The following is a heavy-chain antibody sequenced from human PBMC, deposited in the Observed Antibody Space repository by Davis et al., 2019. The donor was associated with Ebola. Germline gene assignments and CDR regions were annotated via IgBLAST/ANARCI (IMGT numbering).Heavy chain of an antibody. V-gene: IGHV1-69*06. D-gene: IGHD1-14*01. Sequence: AASVKVSCKASGGTFSSYAISWVRQAPGQGLEWMGGIISIFGTANYAQKFQGRVTITADKSTSTAYMELSSLRSEDTAVYYCARAGGGGYYFDYWGQGTLVTVSS. CDR1: GGTFSSYA. CDR2: IISIFGTA. J-gene: IGHJ4*02. CDR3: ARAGGGGYYFDY.